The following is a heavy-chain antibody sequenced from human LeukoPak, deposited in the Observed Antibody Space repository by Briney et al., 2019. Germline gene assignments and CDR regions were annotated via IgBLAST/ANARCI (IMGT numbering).Heavy chain of an antibody. CDR1: GFTFSSYA. CDR2: ISGSGGST. Sequence: GGSLRLSCAASGFTFSSYAMSWVRQAPGKGLEWVSAISGSGGSTHYADSVKGRFTISRDNSKNTLYLQMNSLRAEDTAVYYCAKVRPTYCGGGSCYAYYFDYWGQGTLVTVSS. V-gene: IGHV3-23*01. CDR3: AKVRPTYCGGGSCYAYYFDY. D-gene: IGHD2-15*01. J-gene: IGHJ4*02.